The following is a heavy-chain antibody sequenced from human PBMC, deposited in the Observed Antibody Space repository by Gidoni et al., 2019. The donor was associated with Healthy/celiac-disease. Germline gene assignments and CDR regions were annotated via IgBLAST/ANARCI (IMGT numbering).Heavy chain of an antibody. Sequence: QVQLVQSGAEVKKPGSSVKVSCKASGGTFSSYAISWVRQAPGQGLEWMGGIIPIFGTANYAQKFQGRVTITADESTSTAYMELSSLRSEDTAVYYCAREQGRITMVQGVIGFRDHYYYYGMDVWGQGTTVTVSS. D-gene: IGHD3-10*01. V-gene: IGHV1-69*01. CDR1: GGTFSSYA. CDR2: IIPIFGTA. J-gene: IGHJ6*02. CDR3: AREQGRITMVQGVIGFRDHYYYYGMDV.